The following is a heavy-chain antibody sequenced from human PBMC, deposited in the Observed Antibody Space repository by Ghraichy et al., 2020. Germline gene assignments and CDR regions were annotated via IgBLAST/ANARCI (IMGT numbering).Heavy chain of an antibody. D-gene: IGHD3-10*01. V-gene: IGHV4-34*01. CDR3: AEGSGSGSYSYYYYYMDV. Sequence: SETLSLTCAVYGGSFSGYYWSWIRQPPGKGLEWIGEINHSGSTNYNPSLKSRVTISVDTSKNQFSLKLSSVTAADTAVYYCAEGSGSGSYSYYYYYMDVWGKGTTVTVSS. J-gene: IGHJ6*03. CDR1: GGSFSGYY. CDR2: INHSGST.